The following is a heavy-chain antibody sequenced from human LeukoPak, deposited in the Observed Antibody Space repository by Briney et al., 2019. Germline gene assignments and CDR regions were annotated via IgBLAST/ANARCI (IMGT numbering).Heavy chain of an antibody. D-gene: IGHD2-21*02. CDR1: GFTFSSYA. V-gene: IGHV3-23*01. CDR3: ARPGVMVTAGGMDV. J-gene: IGHJ6*02. CDR2: ISGSGGST. Sequence: GGSLRLSCAASGFTFSSYAMSWVRQAPGKGLEWVSAISGSGGSTYYADSVKGRFTISRDNSKNTLYLQMNSLRAEDTAVYYCARPGVMVTAGGMDVWGQGTTVTVSS.